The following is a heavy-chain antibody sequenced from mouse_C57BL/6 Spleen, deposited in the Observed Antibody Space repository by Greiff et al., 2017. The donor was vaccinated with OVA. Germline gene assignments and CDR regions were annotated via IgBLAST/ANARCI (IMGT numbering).Heavy chain of an antibody. J-gene: IGHJ2*01. CDR3: TRGTTVVAPFDY. D-gene: IGHD1-1*01. CDR1: GYTFTDYE. CDR2: IDPETGGT. V-gene: IGHV1-15*01. Sequence: VQGVESGAELVRPGASVTLSCKASGYTFTDYEMHWVKQTPVHGLEWIGAIDPETGGTAYNQKFKGKAILTADKSSSTAYMELRSLTSEDSAVYYCTRGTTVVAPFDYWGQGTTLTVSS.